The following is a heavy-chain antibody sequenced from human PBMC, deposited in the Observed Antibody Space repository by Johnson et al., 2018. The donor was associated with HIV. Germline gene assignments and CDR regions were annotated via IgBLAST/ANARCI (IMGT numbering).Heavy chain of an antibody. D-gene: IGHD3-16*01. CDR1: GFTFSSYA. V-gene: IGHV3-30*04. J-gene: IGHJ3*02. CDR3: AIPIPRPGWGVALDI. CDR2: ISYDGSNK. Sequence: QVQLVESGGGVVKPGRSLRLACAASGFTFSSYAMHWVRQAPGKGLAWVAVISYDGSNKYYADSVKGRFTIYRDNSKNTLYLQMNSVRAEDTAVYYCAIPIPRPGWGVALDIWGQGSMGTVSA.